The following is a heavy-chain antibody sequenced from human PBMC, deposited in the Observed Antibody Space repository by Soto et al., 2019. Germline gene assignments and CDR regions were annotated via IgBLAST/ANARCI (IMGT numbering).Heavy chain of an antibody. J-gene: IGHJ4*02. V-gene: IGHV3-23*01. Sequence: EVQLLESGGGLVQPGGSLRLSCVVSGFTFSRYAMTWVRQAPGKGLEWVSSITGSGTNTYYADSVKGRFTISRGNAKNTRYLQMNSLRAEDTAIYYCARRAWEELQFDYWGQGTLVTVSS. CDR1: GFTFSRYA. CDR2: ITGSGTNT. D-gene: IGHD1-26*01. CDR3: ARRAWEELQFDY.